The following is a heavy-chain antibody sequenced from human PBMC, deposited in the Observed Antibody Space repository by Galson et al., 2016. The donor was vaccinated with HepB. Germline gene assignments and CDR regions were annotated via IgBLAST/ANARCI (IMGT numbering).Heavy chain of an antibody. Sequence: LSLTCGVSGGSISGGGHSWSWIRQPPGKGLEWIGYIYHNGSTYYNPSLKSRVTISVDRPKSLFSLKLSSVTAADTAVYYCARGTTSGQFHWGQGTLVAVSS. V-gene: IGHV4-30-2*01. CDR2: IYHNGST. J-gene: IGHJ4*02. CDR1: GGSISGGGHS. D-gene: IGHD6-19*01. CDR3: ARGTTSGQFH.